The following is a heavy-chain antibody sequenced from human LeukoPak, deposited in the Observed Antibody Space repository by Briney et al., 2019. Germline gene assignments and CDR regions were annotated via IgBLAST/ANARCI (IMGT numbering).Heavy chain of an antibody. CDR3: ARVGGSYFPFDY. CDR1: DDSISDYY. CDR2: IYHSGST. D-gene: IGHD1-26*01. Sequence: SETLSLTCTVSDDSISDYYRGWIRQPPGKGLEWIGYIYHSGSTYYNPSLKSRVTISVDRSKNQFSLKLSSVTAADTAVYYCARVGGSYFPFDYWGQGTLVTVSS. J-gene: IGHJ4*02. V-gene: IGHV4-59*04.